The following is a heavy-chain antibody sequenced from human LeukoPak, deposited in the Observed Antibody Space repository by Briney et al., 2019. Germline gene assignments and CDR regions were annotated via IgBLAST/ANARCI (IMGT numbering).Heavy chain of an antibody. CDR3: AGGMVRVQASYYYYGMDV. CDR2: INSDGSST. CDR1: GFTFSSYW. V-gene: IGHV3-74*01. D-gene: IGHD3-10*01. J-gene: IGHJ6*02. Sequence: GGSLRLSCAASGFTFSSYWMHWVRQAPGKGLVWVSRINSDGSSTSYADSVKGRFTISRDNAKNTLYLQMNSLRAEDTAVHYCAGGMVRVQASYYYYGMDVWGQGTTVTVSS.